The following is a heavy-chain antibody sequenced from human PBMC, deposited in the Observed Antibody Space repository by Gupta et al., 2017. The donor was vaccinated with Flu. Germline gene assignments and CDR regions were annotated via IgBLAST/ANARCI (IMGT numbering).Heavy chain of an antibody. V-gene: IGHV1-8*01. CDR2: MNPKSENT. CDR3: ARSGYNDYYHFGLDV. D-gene: IGHD5-12*01. CDR1: GYTFTNYD. J-gene: IGHJ6*02. Sequence: QVQLVQSGAEVREPGASVKVSCKASGYTFTNYDIHWVRQAPGQGLEWLGWMNPKSENTRSAQKLSGRLTMTRSKSISTAYMELRSLRSEDAAVYYCARSGYNDYYHFGLDVWGQGTTVTVSS.